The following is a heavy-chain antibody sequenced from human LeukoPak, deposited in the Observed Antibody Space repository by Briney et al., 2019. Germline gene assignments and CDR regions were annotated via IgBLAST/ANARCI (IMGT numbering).Heavy chain of an antibody. CDR3: ASHRVAAAVYDAFDI. CDR1: GGFISTFY. J-gene: IGHJ3*02. CDR2: IYYTGST. D-gene: IGHD6-13*01. V-gene: IGHV4-59*01. Sequence: SETLSLTCTVSGGFISTFYWNWIRQPPGKGLEWIGYIYYTGSTNYNPPLKSRVTISVDTSKNQLSLNLNSVTAADTAVYYGASHRVAAAVYDAFDIGRRSTMVTVSS.